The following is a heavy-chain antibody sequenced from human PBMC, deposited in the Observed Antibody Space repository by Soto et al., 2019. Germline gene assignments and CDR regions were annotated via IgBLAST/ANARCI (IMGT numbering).Heavy chain of an antibody. Sequence: SETLSLTCTVSGDSIKTTNNYWSWIRQHPGKGLEWIGFIYYSGNTYYSPSLKSRLTISLDPSENQFSLTLSSLTDADTAVYYCARGYGGYRYWGPGTLVTVSS. CDR3: ARGYGGYRY. CDR1: GDSIKTTNNY. J-gene: IGHJ4*02. CDR2: IYYSGNT. D-gene: IGHD3-22*01. V-gene: IGHV4-31*03.